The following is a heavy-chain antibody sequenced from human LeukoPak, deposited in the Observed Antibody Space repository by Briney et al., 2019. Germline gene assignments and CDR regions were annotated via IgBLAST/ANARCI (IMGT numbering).Heavy chain of an antibody. V-gene: IGHV3-7*01. CDR1: GFTFSSYW. CDR3: ARVVVVAAAGVRWFDP. Sequence: GGSLRLSCAASGFTFSSYWMSWVRQAPGKGLEWVANIKQDGSEKYYVDSVKGRFTISRDNAKNSLYLQMNSLRVEDTAVYYCARVVVVAAAGVRWFDPWGQGTLVTVSS. CDR2: IKQDGSEK. D-gene: IGHD2-15*01. J-gene: IGHJ5*02.